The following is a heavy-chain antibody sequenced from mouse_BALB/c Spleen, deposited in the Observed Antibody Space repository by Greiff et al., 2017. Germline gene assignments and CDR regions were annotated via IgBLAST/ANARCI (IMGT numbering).Heavy chain of an antibody. CDR3: ARKEGGYFDV. J-gene: IGHJ1*01. CDR1: GYTFTSYW. V-gene: IGHV1-7*01. Sequence: QVQLQQSGAELAKPGASVKMSCKASGYTFTSYWMHWVKQRPGQGLEWIGYINPSTGYTEYNQKFKDKATLTADKSSSTAYMQLSSLTSEDSAVYYCARKEGGYFDVWGAGTTVTVSS. CDR2: INPSTGYT.